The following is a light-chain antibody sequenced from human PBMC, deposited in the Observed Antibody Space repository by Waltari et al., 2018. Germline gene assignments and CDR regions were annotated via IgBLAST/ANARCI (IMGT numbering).Light chain of an antibody. V-gene: IGKV1-33*01. CDR2: AAS. J-gene: IGKJ5*01. Sequence: DIQMTQSPSSLSASVGDRVTITCRASQSISSDLNWYQQKPGKAPKLLIYAASSLQSGVPSRFSGSGSGTDFTFTISSLQPEDIATYYCQQYDNLPITFGQGTRLEIK. CDR3: QQYDNLPIT. CDR1: QSISSD.